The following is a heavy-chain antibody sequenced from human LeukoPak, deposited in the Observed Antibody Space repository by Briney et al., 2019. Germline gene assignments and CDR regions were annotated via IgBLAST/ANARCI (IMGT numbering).Heavy chain of an antibody. CDR1: GGTFISYA. Sequence: SVKVSCKASGGTFISYAISWVRQAPGQGLEWMGGIIPIFGTANYAQKFQGRVTITADESTSTAYMELSSLRSEDTAVYYCAREEESQDWFDPWGQGTLVTVSS. J-gene: IGHJ5*02. CDR3: AREEESQDWFDP. CDR2: IIPIFGTA. V-gene: IGHV1-69*13.